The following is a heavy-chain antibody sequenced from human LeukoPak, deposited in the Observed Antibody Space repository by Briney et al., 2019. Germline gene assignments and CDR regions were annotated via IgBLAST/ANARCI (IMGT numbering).Heavy chain of an antibody. V-gene: IGHV3-48*04. D-gene: IGHD4-17*01. CDR3: GKDPNGDYIGAFDF. CDR1: GFTFSSYS. Sequence: GGSLRLSCAASGFTFSSYSMKWVRQAPGKGLEWVSYISSSSSTTYYADSVKGRFTISRDNAKNSLYLQMDSLRVEDTAVYYCGKDPNGDYIGAFDFWGQGTMVTVSS. CDR2: ISSSSSTT. J-gene: IGHJ3*01.